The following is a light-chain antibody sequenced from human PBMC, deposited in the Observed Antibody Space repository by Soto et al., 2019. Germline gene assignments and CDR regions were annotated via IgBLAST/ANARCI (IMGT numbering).Light chain of an antibody. Sequence: QSVLTQPLSASASPGQRVTISCSGGSSNIGSNTVAWYQHLPGTAPPRLIFTARQRPSGVPGRFSGSKSGTSASLAISGLQSEDEGDYYCSAWDNSLNGDVFGPGTKVTVL. V-gene: IGLV1-44*01. CDR2: TAR. CDR1: SSNIGSNT. CDR3: SAWDNSLNGDV. J-gene: IGLJ1*01.